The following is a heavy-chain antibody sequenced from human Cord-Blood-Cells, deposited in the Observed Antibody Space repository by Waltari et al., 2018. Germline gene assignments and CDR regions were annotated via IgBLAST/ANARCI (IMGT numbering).Heavy chain of an antibody. CDR1: GGSFSGYY. CDR2: INHSGST. J-gene: IGHJ3*02. V-gene: IGHV4-34*01. D-gene: IGHD5-12*01. Sequence: QVQLQQWGAGLLKPSETLSLTCAVYGGSFSGYYWSWIRQPPGKGLEWIGEINHSGSTNYNPPLKSRVTISVDTSKNQFSLKLSSVTAADTAVYYCARSSGYRGYDYAFDIWGQGTMVTVSS. CDR3: ARSSGYRGYDYAFDI.